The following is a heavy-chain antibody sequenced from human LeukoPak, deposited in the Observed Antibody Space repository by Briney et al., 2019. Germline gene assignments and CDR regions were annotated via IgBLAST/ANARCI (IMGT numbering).Heavy chain of an antibody. V-gene: IGHV1-2*02. CDR2: INPNSGGT. CDR1: GYTFTGYY. J-gene: IGHJ4*02. Sequence: ASVKVSCKASGYTFTGYYIHWVRQAPGQGLECMGWINPNSGGTNYAQNFQDRVTMTRDTSISTAYMGLSRLRSDDTAVYYCARDYGGILVAETFGYWGQGTLVTVSS. D-gene: IGHD5-12*01. CDR3: ARDYGGILVAETFGY.